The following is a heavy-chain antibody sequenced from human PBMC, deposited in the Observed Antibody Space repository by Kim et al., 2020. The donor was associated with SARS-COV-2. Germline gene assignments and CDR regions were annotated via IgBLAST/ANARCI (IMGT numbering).Heavy chain of an antibody. D-gene: IGHD1-1*01. J-gene: IGHJ4*02. V-gene: IGHV3-23*01. CDR2: ITGDGDTT. Sequence: GGSLRLSCAASGFPFSSYAMTWVRQPPEKGLEWVSFITGDGDTTFYADSVRGRFTISRDNSKNTLYLQMNSLRAEDTAVYYCAKQLYFSTVYSFDSWGQGTRVSVSS. CDR1: GFPFSSYA. CDR3: AKQLYFSTVYSFDS.